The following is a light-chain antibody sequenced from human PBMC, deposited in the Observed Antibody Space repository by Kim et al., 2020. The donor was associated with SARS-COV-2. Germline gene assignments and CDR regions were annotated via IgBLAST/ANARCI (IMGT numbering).Light chain of an antibody. Sequence: QSITIPCTGTSSDVGAYNRVSWYQQHPGKAPKLMIFDVSGRPSGVSNRFSGSKSDNTASLTISGLQAEDEADYFCSSLTSGSTSVVFGGGTQLTVL. CDR2: DVS. CDR1: SSDVGAYNR. J-gene: IGLJ2*01. V-gene: IGLV2-14*03. CDR3: SSLTSGSTSVV.